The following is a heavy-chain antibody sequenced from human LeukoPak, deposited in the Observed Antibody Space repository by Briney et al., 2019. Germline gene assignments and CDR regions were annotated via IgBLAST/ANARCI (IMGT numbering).Heavy chain of an antibody. J-gene: IGHJ4*02. Sequence: PGGSLRLSCAASGFTFSDYYMSWIRQAPGKGLERVSYISNSSSYTNYADSVKGRFTISRDNAKNSLYLQMNSLRAEDTAVYYCARDLGDSSGDRGFDYWGQGTLVTVSS. D-gene: IGHD3-22*01. CDR3: ARDLGDSSGDRGFDY. CDR2: ISNSSSYT. V-gene: IGHV3-11*05. CDR1: GFTFSDYY.